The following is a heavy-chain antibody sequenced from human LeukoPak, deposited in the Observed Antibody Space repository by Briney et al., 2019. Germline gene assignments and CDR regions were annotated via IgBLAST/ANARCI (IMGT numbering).Heavy chain of an antibody. CDR1: GGSISGYY. Sequence: SETLSLTCTVSGGSISGYYWSWIRQPPGEGLEWIGNIYYSASTNYNPSLKSRVTISVDTSKNQFSLKLSSVTAADTAVYYCARNWYDLAWFDPWGQGTLVTVSS. D-gene: IGHD3-3*01. CDR2: IYYSAST. J-gene: IGHJ5*02. V-gene: IGHV4-59*01. CDR3: ARNWYDLAWFDP.